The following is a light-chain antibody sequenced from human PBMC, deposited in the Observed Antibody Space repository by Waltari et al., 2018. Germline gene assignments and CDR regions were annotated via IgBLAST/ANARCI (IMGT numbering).Light chain of an antibody. Sequence: DIVFTQSPASLAVSLGVRATISCNTSQPVLYNSNDKNYLAWYQQKPGQPPRLLISWASIRESGVPDRFSGSVSGTDFTLTISSLQAEDVAVYYCQQYYRSRTFGQGTKVEIK. CDR3: QQYYRSRT. V-gene: IGKV4-1*01. CDR2: WAS. J-gene: IGKJ1*01. CDR1: QPVLYNSNDKNY.